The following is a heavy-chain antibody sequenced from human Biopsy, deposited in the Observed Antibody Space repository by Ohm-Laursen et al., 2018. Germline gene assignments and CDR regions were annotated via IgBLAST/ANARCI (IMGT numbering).Heavy chain of an antibody. CDR2: ISPYNGNT. V-gene: IGHV1-18*01. J-gene: IGHJ4*02. Sequence: SVKVSCKASGYSFISNGISWVRQAPGQGLEWMGWISPYNGNTYSAQNFQGRITMTTDTSTNTAHMELRSLRSDDTAVYYCARVFCTSTTCYGLLDNWGQGTVVTVSS. CDR1: GYSFISNG. D-gene: IGHD2/OR15-2a*01. CDR3: ARVFCTSTTCYGLLDN.